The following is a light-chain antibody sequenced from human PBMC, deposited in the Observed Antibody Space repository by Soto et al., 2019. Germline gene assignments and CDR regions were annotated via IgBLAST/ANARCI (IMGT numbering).Light chain of an antibody. V-gene: IGKV3-20*01. J-gene: IGKJ1*01. CDR3: QHYGSSRT. CDR2: GAS. Sequence: EIVLTQFPGTLSLSPGERATLSCRASQGVSSSDLAWYQQKPGQAPRLLIYGASSRATGIPDRFTGSGSGTDFPLTIARVEPEDVAVYYCQHYGSSRTFGQGTKVEI. CDR1: QGVSSSD.